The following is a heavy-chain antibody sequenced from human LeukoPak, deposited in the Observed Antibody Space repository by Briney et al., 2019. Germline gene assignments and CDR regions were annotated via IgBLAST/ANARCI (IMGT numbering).Heavy chain of an antibody. CDR3: ASPKTPYSSSSPAHY. CDR1: GYTFTGYY. V-gene: IGHV1-2*02. J-gene: IGHJ4*02. D-gene: IGHD6-6*01. CDR2: INPNSGGT. Sequence: ASVKVSCKASGYTFTGYYMHWVRQAPGQGLEWMGWINPNSGGTNYAQKFQGRATITRDTPISTAYMELSRLRSDDTAVYYCASPKTPYSSSSPAHYWGQGTLVTVSS.